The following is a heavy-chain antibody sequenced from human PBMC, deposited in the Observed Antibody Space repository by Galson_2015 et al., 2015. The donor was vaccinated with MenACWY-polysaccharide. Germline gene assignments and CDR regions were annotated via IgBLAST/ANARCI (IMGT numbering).Heavy chain of an antibody. CDR1: EFTFSSYG. J-gene: IGHJ6*03. CDR2: IWFDGSNK. V-gene: IGHV3-33*01. D-gene: IGHD3-10*01. CDR3: ARGRGGASTYYYYMDV. Sequence: SLRLSCAASEFTFSSYGLHWVRQAPGKGLARGAAIWFDGSNKYYADSVKGRFTISRDNSKNTLYLQMNSLRAEDTAVYYCARGRGGASTYYYYMDVWGKGTTVTVSS.